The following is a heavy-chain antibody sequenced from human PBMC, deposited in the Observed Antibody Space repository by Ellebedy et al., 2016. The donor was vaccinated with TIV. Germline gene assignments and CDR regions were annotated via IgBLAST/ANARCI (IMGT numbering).Heavy chain of an antibody. CDR3: AKVHLFPRAYCGGDCSILDY. CDR1: GFTVSSNY. J-gene: IGHJ4*02. CDR2: IYSGGST. V-gene: IGHV3-53*01. Sequence: GGSLRLXCAASGFTVSSNYMSWVRQAPGKGLEWVSVIYSGGSTYYAESVKGRFTISRNNSKNTLYLQMNSVRAEDTAVYYCAKVHLFPRAYCGGDCSILDYWGQGTLVTVSS. D-gene: IGHD2-21*02.